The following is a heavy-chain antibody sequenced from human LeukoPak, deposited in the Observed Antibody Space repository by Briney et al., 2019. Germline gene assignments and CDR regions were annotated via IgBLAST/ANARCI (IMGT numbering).Heavy chain of an antibody. V-gene: IGHV3-7*01. D-gene: IGHD3-10*01. CDR3: ARAGGSGELGYYMDV. J-gene: IGHJ6*03. Sequence: GGSLRLSCAASGFTFSSYWMSWVRQAPGKGLEWVANIKQDGSEKYYVDSVKGRFTIPRDNAKNSLYLQMNSLRAEDTAVYYCARAGGSGELGYYMDVWGKGTTVTVSS. CDR2: IKQDGSEK. CDR1: GFTFSSYW.